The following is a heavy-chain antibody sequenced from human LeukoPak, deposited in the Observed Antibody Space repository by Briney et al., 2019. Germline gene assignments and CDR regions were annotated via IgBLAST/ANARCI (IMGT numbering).Heavy chain of an antibody. CDR3: ARSYDILTGYTFDY. D-gene: IGHD3-9*01. V-gene: IGHV3-21*01. J-gene: IGHJ4*02. CDR2: ISTSSSYI. Sequence: GGSLRLSCAASGFTFSSYSMNWVRQAPGKGLEWVSSISTSSSYIYYADSMKGRFTISRDNAKNSLYLQMNSLRAEDTAVYYCARSYDILTGYTFDYRGQGTLVTVSS. CDR1: GFTFSSYS.